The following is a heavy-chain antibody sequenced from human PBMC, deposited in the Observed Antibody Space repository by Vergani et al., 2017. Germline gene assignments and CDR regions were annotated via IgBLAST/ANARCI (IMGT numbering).Heavy chain of an antibody. Sequence: QLQLQESGPGLVKPSATLSLTCSVSGASIRSSNYYWGWIRQPPGKGLEWIASIYYSGSTFYNPSLKSRLTISVDTSKNQFSLKLRSVTAADTAVYYCAKDRDYTGFLDVWGTGTTVTVSS. CDR1: GASIRSSNYY. V-gene: IGHV4-39*07. J-gene: IGHJ6*04. CDR2: IYYSGST. CDR3: AKDRDYTGFLDV. D-gene: IGHD4-11*01.